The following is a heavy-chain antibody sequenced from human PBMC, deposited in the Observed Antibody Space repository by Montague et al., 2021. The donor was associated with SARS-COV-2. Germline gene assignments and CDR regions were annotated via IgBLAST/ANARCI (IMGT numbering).Heavy chain of an antibody. CDR3: ARDGFYYDRSGPSNFDY. J-gene: IGHJ4*02. V-gene: IGHV4-39*07. Sequence: SETLSLTCTVSVGSISSNNCYWGWIRQPPGKALEWIGSIYYSGSTYYNPSLKSRVTMSVDTSENQFSLKLSSVTAADTAVYYCARDGFYYDRSGPSNFDYWGQGTPVTGSS. D-gene: IGHD3-22*01. CDR2: IYYSGST. CDR1: VGSISSNNCY.